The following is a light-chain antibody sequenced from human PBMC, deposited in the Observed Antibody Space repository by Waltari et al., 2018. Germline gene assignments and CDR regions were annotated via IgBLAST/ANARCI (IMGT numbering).Light chain of an antibody. CDR1: SSDVGSNNL. CDR3: CSYAGSTASIL. V-gene: IGLV2-23*01. CDR2: EDT. Sequence: QSALTQPASVSGSPGQSITISCTGTSSDVGSNNLVYWYQHHPGKAPKLMIYEDTKRPSGVSNRFSSSKSGNTASLTISGLQAEDEADYYCCSYAGSTASILLGGGTKLTVL. J-gene: IGLJ2*01.